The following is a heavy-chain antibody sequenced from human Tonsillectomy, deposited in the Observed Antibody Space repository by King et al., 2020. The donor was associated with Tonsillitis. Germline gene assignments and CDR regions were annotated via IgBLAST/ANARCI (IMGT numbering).Heavy chain of an antibody. Sequence: VQLVESGGGVVHPVRSLRLACAATGFTFSSYWIHWFRQAPSKGLERLVVISSDGSKKYYADSVSGRFTISRDNSKNTLYLQMNSLRADDTAVYYCAKARQWLVHFDYWGQGTLVTVSS. D-gene: IGHD6-19*01. V-gene: IGHV3-30*18. CDR1: GFTFSSYW. CDR3: AKARQWLVHFDY. CDR2: ISSDGSKK. J-gene: IGHJ4*02.